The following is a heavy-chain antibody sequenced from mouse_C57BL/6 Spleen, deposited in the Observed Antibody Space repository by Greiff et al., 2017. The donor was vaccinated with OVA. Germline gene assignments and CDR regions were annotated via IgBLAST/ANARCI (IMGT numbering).Heavy chain of an antibody. CDR1: GFTFSSYA. V-gene: IGHV5-4*03. Sequence: EVKVEESGGGLVKPGGSLKLSCAASGFTFSSYAMSWVRQTPEKRLEWVATISDGGSYTYYPDNVKGRFTISRDNAKNNLYLQMSHLKSEDTAMYYCARADGYYDWYFDVWGTGTTVTVSS. CDR3: ARADGYYDWYFDV. CDR2: ISDGGSYT. D-gene: IGHD2-3*01. J-gene: IGHJ1*03.